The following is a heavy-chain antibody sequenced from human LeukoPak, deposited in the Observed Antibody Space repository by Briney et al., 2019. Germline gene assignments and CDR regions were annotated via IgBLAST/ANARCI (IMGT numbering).Heavy chain of an antibody. CDR1: GFTFSSYS. CDR3: ARDKGVVVVAAGSINDY. D-gene: IGHD2-15*01. CDR2: ISSSSSYI. J-gene: IGHJ4*02. Sequence: GGSLRLSCAASGFTFSSYSMNWVRQAPGKGLEWVSSISSSSSYIYYADSVKGRFTISRDNAKNSLYLQMNSLRAEDTAVYYCARDKGVVVVAAGSINDYWGQGTLVTVSS. V-gene: IGHV3-21*01.